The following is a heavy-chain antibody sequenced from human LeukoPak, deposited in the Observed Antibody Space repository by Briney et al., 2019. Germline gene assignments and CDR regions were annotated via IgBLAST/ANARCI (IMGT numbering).Heavy chain of an antibody. CDR3: ARDQSLVAPPY. CDR2: INQDGSEK. V-gene: IGHV3-7*01. D-gene: IGHD2-8*02. CDR1: RFTFSIYW. J-gene: IGHJ4*02. Sequence: GGSLRLSCAASRFTFSIYWMSWVRQAPGKGLEWVANINQDGSEKYYVDSVKGRFIISRDNAKNSLYLQMNSLRAEDTAVYFCARDQSLVAPPYWGQGTLVTVSS.